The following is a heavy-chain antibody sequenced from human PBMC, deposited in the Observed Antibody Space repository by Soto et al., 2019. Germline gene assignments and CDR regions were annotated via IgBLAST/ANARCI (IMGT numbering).Heavy chain of an antibody. CDR2: LYTGGSA. Sequence: PGGSLRLSCAASGFSVTDHYMTWVRQAPGKGLEWVSVLYTGGSAYYGDSVKGRFTISRDSSTNTLYLQMNSLKVGDTAFYFCARSFNDWTTYFDYWSEGT. CDR3: ARSFNDWTTYFDY. J-gene: IGHJ4*02. CDR1: GFSVTDHY. D-gene: IGHD3-9*01. V-gene: IGHV3-53*01.